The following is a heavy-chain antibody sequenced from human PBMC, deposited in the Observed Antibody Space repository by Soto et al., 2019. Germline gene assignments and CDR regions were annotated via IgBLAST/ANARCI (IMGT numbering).Heavy chain of an antibody. Sequence: PSETLSLTCAVYGGSFSSYYWSWIRQPPGKGLEWIGEINHSGSTNYNPSLESRLTILVDTSRNQFSLKLTSVTAADTAVYYCARPRGPKSFATSGYYPYNWFVHWGQGTLVTVSS. CDR1: GGSFSSYY. CDR3: ARPRGPKSFATSGYYPYNWFVH. D-gene: IGHD3-22*01. CDR2: INHSGST. J-gene: IGHJ5*02. V-gene: IGHV4-34*01.